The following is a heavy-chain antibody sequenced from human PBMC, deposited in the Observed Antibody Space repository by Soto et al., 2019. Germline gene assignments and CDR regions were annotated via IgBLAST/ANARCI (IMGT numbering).Heavy chain of an antibody. V-gene: IGHV3-64D*06. Sequence: GGSLRLSCSASGFTFSIYGIHWVRQAPGKGLKYVSAISSNGGNTYYADSVKGRFTISRDNSKNTLYLQMNSLRVEDTAVYYCVKDPYSSIESWFDTWGQGTLVTVSS. D-gene: IGHD6-19*01. J-gene: IGHJ5*02. CDR1: GFTFSIYG. CDR3: VKDPYSSIESWFDT. CDR2: ISSNGGNT.